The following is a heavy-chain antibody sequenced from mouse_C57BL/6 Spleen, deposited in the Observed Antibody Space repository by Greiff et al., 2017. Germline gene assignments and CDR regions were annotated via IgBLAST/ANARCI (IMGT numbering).Heavy chain of an antibody. Sequence: VQLQQSGPELVKPGASVKISCKASGYAFSSSWMNWVKQRPGKGLEWIGRIYPGDGDTNYNGKFKGKATLTADKSSSTAYMQLSRLTSEDSAVYFCARWDYGFDYWGQGTTLTVSS. CDR2: IYPGDGDT. CDR3: ARWDYGFDY. V-gene: IGHV1-82*01. D-gene: IGHD1-1*01. J-gene: IGHJ2*01. CDR1: GYAFSSSW.